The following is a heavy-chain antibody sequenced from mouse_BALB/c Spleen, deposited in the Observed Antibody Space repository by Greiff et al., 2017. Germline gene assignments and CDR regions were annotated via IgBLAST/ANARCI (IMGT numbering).Heavy chain of an antibody. J-gene: IGHJ1*01. D-gene: IGHD2-3*01. CDR2: IWTGGGT. CDR1: GFSLTSYD. V-gene: IGHV2-9-2*01. Sequence: QVQLKESGPGLVAPSQSLSITCTVSGFSLTSYDISWIRQPPGKGLEWLGVIWTGGGTNYNSAFMSRLSISKDNSKSQVFLKMNSLQTDDTAIYYCVRDFYDYWYFDVWGAGTTVTVSS. CDR3: VRDFYDYWYFDV.